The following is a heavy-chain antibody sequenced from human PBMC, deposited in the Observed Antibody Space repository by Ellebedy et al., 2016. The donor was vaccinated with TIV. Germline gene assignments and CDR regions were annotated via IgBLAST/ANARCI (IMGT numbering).Heavy chain of an antibody. D-gene: IGHD2-8*01. CDR2: ISYDGSNK. V-gene: IGHV3-30-3*01. CDR1: GFTFSSYA. J-gene: IGHJ5*02. Sequence: GESLKISXAASGFTFSSYAMHWVRQAPGKGLEWVAVISYDGSNKYYADSVKGRFTISRDNSKNTLYLQMNSLRAEDTAVYYCARDEWGPWGQGTLVTVSS. CDR3: ARDEWGP.